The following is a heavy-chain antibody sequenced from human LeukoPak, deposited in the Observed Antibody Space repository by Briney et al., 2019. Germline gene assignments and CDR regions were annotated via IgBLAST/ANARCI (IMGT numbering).Heavy chain of an antibody. V-gene: IGHV3-23*01. CDR1: GFTFTSYS. Sequence: GGSLRLSCAASGFTFTSYSMSWVRQAPGKGLEWVSGTSDRGDYTYYADSVKGRFTISRDSSKNTLYLQMNSLRAEDTAVYYCAKYWHSIAAAGTEVPPFDYWGQGTLVTVSS. J-gene: IGHJ4*02. D-gene: IGHD6-13*01. CDR2: TSDRGDYT. CDR3: AKYWHSIAAAGTEVPPFDY.